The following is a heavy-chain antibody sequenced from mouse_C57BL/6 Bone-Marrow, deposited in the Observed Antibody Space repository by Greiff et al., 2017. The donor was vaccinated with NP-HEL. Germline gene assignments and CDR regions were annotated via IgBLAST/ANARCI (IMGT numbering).Heavy chain of an antibody. V-gene: IGHV1-61*01. CDR3: AGYGSSFWYFDV. Sequence: QVQLQQPGAELVRPGSSVKLSCKASGYTFTSYWMDWVKQRPGQGLEWIGNIYPSDSETHYNQKFKDKATLTVDKSSSTAYMQLSSLTSEDSAVYYCAGYGSSFWYFDVWGTGATVTVSS. J-gene: IGHJ1*03. CDR2: IYPSDSET. CDR1: GYTFTSYW. D-gene: IGHD1-1*01.